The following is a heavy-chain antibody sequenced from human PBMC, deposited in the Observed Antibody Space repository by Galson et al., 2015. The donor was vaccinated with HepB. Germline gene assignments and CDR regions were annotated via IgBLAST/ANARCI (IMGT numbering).Heavy chain of an antibody. CDR1: GYTFTSYA. Sequence: SVKVSCKASGYTFTSYAMNWVRQAPGQGLEWMGWINTNTGNPTYAQGFTGRFVFSLDTSVSTAYLQISSLKAEDTAVYYCAREAVAGGYYYYGMDVWGQGTTVTVSS. CDR3: AREAVAGGYYYYGMDV. CDR2: INTNTGNP. D-gene: IGHD6-19*01. J-gene: IGHJ6*02. V-gene: IGHV7-4-1*02.